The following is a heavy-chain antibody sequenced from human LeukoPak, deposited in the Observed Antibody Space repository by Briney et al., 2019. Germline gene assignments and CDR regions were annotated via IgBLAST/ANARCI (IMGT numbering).Heavy chain of an antibody. CDR2: TYYSGST. CDR1: GGSISSYY. V-gene: IGHV4-59*01. CDR3: ARTPGDNFDY. D-gene: IGHD3-9*01. Sequence: SETLSLTCTVSGGSISSYYWSWIRQPPGKGLEWIGYTYYSGSTNYNPSLKSRVTISVDTSKNQFSLKLSSVTAADTAVYYCARTPGDNFDYWGQGTLVTVSS. J-gene: IGHJ4*02.